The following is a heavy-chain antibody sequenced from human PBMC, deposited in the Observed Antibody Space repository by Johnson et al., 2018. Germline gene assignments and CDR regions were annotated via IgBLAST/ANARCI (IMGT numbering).Heavy chain of an antibody. Sequence: EVQLVESGGGLVQPGGSLRLSCAASGFTFSSYAMNWVRQAPGKGLEWVSGISGGGGRTSYADSVKGRFTSSRDNSKNTLYLQMKSLRAEDTALYYCARRVPNYYCRDVWGQGTTVTVSS. V-gene: IGHV3-23*04. CDR2: ISGGGGRT. J-gene: IGHJ6*02. CDR1: GFTFSSYA. CDR3: ARRVPNYYCRDV.